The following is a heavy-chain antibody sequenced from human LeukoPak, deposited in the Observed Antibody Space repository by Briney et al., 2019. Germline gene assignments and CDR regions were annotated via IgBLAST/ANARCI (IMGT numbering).Heavy chain of an antibody. Sequence: GGSLRPSCAASGFTFRRYWMNWVRQAPGEGLEWVANIKLDGSEKYYADSVKGRFTISRDNAKNSLYLQMNSLRAEDTAVYYCARIGEDTATSFFDYWGQGTLVTVSS. J-gene: IGHJ4*02. V-gene: IGHV3-7*01. CDR1: GFTFRRYW. CDR2: IKLDGSEK. D-gene: IGHD5-18*01. CDR3: ARIGEDTATSFFDY.